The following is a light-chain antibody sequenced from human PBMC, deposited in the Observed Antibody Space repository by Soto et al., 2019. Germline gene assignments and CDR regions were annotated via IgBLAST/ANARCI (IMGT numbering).Light chain of an antibody. Sequence: EIVMTQSPATLSVSPGERATLSCRASQSVSNNLAWYQQKPGQAPRLLIYGASTRATGIPARFSGSGSGTEFTLSISSLQPEDFAVYYCQQYNNWPGWTFGQGTKVEIK. CDR1: QSVSNN. J-gene: IGKJ1*01. CDR3: QQYNNWPGWT. V-gene: IGKV3-15*01. CDR2: GAS.